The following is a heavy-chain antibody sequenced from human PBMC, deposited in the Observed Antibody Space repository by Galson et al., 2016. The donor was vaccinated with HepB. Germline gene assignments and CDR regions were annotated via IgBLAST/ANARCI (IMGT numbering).Heavy chain of an antibody. CDR2: ISAYNDNT. V-gene: IGHV1-18*01. CDR3: ARDYGDDAYHFDY. J-gene: IGHJ4*02. D-gene: IGHD2-21*02. Sequence: SVKVSCKASGYTFTSFGVSWVRQAPGQGLEWMGWISAYNDNTNYAQKFQGRVTITTDASTSTAYMDLRSLRSDDTAVYYCARDYGDDAYHFDYWGQGTLVTASS. CDR1: GYTFTSFG.